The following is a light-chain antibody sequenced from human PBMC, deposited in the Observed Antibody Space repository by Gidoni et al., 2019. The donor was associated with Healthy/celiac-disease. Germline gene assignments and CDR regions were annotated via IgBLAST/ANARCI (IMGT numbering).Light chain of an antibody. CDR2: QDS. V-gene: IGLV3-1*01. J-gene: IGLJ2*01. Sequence: SYELTQPPSVSVSPGQTASITCSGDKLGDKYACWYQQQPGQSPVLVIYQDSKRPSGIPARFSCSNSGNTATLTISGTQAMDEADYYCQAWDSSTAVVVFGGGTKLTVL. CDR3: QAWDSSTAVVV. CDR1: KLGDKY.